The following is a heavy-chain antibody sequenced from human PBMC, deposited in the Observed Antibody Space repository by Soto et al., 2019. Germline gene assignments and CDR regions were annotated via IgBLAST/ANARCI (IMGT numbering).Heavy chain of an antibody. CDR1: GGSISSGDYY. CDR3: ARETYYYDSSGQPRGYYFDY. CDR2: IYYSGST. V-gene: IGHV4-30-4*01. D-gene: IGHD3-22*01. Sequence: PSETLSLTCTVSGGSISSGDYYWSWIRQPPGKGLEWIGYIYYSGSTYYNPSLKSRVTISVDTSKNQFSLKLSSVTAADTAVYYCARETYYYDSSGQPRGYYFDYWGKGTLVTVSS. J-gene: IGHJ4*02.